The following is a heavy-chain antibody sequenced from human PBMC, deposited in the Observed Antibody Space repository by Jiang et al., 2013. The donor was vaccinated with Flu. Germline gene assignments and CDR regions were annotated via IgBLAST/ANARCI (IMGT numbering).Heavy chain of an antibody. J-gene: IGHJ5*02. CDR3: ARVIVVVPAAISGFDP. CDR2: INHSGST. V-gene: IGHV4-34*01. D-gene: IGHD2-2*02. Sequence: INHSGSTNYNPSLKSRVTISVDTSKNQFSLKLSSVTAADTAVYYCARVIVVVPAAISGFDPWGQGTLVTVSS.